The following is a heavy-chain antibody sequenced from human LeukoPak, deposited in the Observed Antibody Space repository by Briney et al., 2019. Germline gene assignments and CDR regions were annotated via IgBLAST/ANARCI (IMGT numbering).Heavy chain of an antibody. CDR3: AKDPNGDYVGAFDM. J-gene: IGHJ3*02. CDR2: IPVSGDPT. Sequence: PGGSLRLSCAASGFTVSSNYMSWVRQAPGKGLEWVSSIPVSGDPTYYADSVRGRFTVSRDNSKSSLYLQMNGLRAEDTALYYCAKDPNGDYVGAFDMWGQGTMVTVSS. V-gene: IGHV3-23*01. CDR1: GFTVSSNY. D-gene: IGHD4-17*01.